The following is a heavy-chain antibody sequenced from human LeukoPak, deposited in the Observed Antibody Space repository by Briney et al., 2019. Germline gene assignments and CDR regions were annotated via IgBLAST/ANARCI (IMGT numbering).Heavy chain of an antibody. J-gene: IGHJ4*02. CDR2: ISSSGSTI. CDR3: ARGSSRGYFNY. D-gene: IGHD5-12*01. CDR1: GFTFSSYE. Sequence: GGSLRLSCAASGFTFSSYEMNWVRQAPGKGLEWVSYISSSGSTIYYADSVKGRFTISRDNAKDSLYLQMNSLSAEDTAVYYCARGSSRGYFNYWGQGTLVTVSS. V-gene: IGHV3-48*03.